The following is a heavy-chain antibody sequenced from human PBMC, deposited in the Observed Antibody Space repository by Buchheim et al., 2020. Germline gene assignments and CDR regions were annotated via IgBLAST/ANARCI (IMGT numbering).Heavy chain of an antibody. V-gene: IGHV3-7*01. Sequence: EVQLVESGGGLVQPGGSLRLSCAASGFTFGSYWMSWVRQAPGKGLEWVANIKEDGSEKYYVDSVKGRFTISRDNAKRSLSLQMNSLRAEDTAVYYCARDRKYYDNSGHFDYWGQGTL. CDR2: IKEDGSEK. CDR3: ARDRKYYDNSGHFDY. CDR1: GFTFGSYW. D-gene: IGHD3-22*01. J-gene: IGHJ4*02.